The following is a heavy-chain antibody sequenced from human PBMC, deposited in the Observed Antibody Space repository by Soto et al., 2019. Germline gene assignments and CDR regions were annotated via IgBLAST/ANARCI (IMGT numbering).Heavy chain of an antibody. Sequence: LRLSCAASGFTFSSYGMHWVRQAPGKGLEWVAVISYDGSNKYYADSVKGRFTISRDNSKNTLYLQMNSLRAEDTAVYYCAKPHCXSTSCFPDYYCYYGMDVWGQGTTVTVSS. CDR3: AKPHCXSTSCFPDYYCYYGMDV. CDR1: GFTFSSYG. D-gene: IGHD2-2*01. V-gene: IGHV3-30*18. CDR2: ISYDGSNK. J-gene: IGHJ6*01.